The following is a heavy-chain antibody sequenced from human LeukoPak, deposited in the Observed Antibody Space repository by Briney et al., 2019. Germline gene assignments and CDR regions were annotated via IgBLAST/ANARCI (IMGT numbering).Heavy chain of an antibody. D-gene: IGHD3-10*01. Sequence: PGGSLRLSCAASGFTLSNAWTSWVRQAQGKGLEWVSSIGSSSSYIYYADSVKGRFTISRDKAKNSLYLQMNSLRAEDTAVYYCASRITMVRGVIKVSYYYYGMDVWGKGTTVTVSS. CDR3: ASRITMVRGVIKVSYYYYGMDV. V-gene: IGHV3-21*01. CDR1: GFTLSNAW. CDR2: IGSSSSYI. J-gene: IGHJ6*04.